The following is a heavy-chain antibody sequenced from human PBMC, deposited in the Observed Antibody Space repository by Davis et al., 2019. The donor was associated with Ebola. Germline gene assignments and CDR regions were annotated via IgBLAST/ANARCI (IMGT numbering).Heavy chain of an antibody. CDR3: ARGELWLLYRYGWFDP. J-gene: IGHJ5*02. CDR1: GFTFSSYG. CDR2: IWYDGSNK. V-gene: IGHV3-33*01. Sequence: GESLKISCAASGFTFSSYGMHCVRQAPGKGLEWVAVIWYDGSNKYYADSVKGRFTISRDNSKNTLYLQMNSLRAEDTAVYYCARGELWLLYRYGWFDPWGQGTLVTVSS. D-gene: IGHD3-3*01.